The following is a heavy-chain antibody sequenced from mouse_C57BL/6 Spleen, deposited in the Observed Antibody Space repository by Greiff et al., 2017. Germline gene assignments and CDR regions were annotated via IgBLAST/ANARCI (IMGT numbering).Heavy chain of an antibody. J-gene: IGHJ2*01. CDR1: GYTFTSYW. CDR2: IDPCDSYT. D-gene: IGHD6-1*01. CDR3: ASWGSDYFDY. Sequence: QVLLQQPGAELVMPGASVKLSCKASGYTFTSYWMPWVKQSPGQGLEWIGEIDPCDSYTDYNQKFKGKSTLTVDKSSSTAYMQLSSLTSEDSAGYYCASWGSDYFDYWGQGTTVTVSS. V-gene: IGHV1-69*01.